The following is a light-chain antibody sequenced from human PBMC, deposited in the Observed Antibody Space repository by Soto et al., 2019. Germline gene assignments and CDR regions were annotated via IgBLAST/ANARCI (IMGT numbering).Light chain of an antibody. J-gene: IGKJ1*01. V-gene: IGKV2-30*01. CDR3: MQGTHWPPT. Sequence: DVVMTQSSLSLPVTLGQPASISCRSSQSVVYSDGTAYLTWFHQRPGQSPRRLIYRVSIRESGVPDRFSGSGSGTDFTLNISRVEAEDLGIYYCMQGTHWPPTFGRGTKVEIK. CDR2: RVS. CDR1: QSVVYSDGTAY.